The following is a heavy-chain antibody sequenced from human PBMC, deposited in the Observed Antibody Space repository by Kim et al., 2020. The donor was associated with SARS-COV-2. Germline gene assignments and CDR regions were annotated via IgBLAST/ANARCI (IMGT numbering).Heavy chain of an antibody. J-gene: IGHJ4*02. CDR3: ARDGKSLYYFDY. V-gene: IGHV3-11*04. Sequence: YYADSVKGRVTISRDNAKNSLYLQMNSLRVEDTAVYYCARDGKSLYYFDYWGQGTLVTVSS. D-gene: IGHD1-1*01.